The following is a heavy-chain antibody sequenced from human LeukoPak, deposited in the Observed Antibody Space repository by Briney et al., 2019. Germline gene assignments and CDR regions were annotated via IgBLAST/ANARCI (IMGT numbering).Heavy chain of an antibody. CDR3: ARDGTKYSSSWYYFDY. CDR2: IYTSGST. Sequence: SETLSLTCSVSGGSISSYYWSWIRQPAGKGLEWIGRIYTSGSTNYNPSLNSRVTISVGKSKNQFSLKLSSVTAADTAVYYCARDGTKYSSSWYYFDYWGQGTLVIVSS. V-gene: IGHV4-4*07. D-gene: IGHD6-13*01. J-gene: IGHJ4*02. CDR1: GGSISSYY.